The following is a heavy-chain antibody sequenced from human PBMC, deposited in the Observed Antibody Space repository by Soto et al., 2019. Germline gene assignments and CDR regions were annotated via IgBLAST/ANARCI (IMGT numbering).Heavy chain of an antibody. CDR3: ARKGLRDGYNQYYFDY. J-gene: IGHJ4*02. V-gene: IGHV1-69*06. D-gene: IGHD5-12*01. CDR2: IIPIFGTA. CDR1: GGTFSSYA. Sequence: QVQLVQSGAEVKKPGSSVKVSCKASGGTFSSYAISWVRQAPGQGLEWMGGIIPIFGTANYAQKFQGRVTITADKSTSTAYMELSSLRSEDTAVNYCARKGLRDGYNQYYFDYWGQGTLVTVSS.